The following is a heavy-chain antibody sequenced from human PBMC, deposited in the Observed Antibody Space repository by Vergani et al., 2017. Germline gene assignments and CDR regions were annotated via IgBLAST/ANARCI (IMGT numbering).Heavy chain of an antibody. V-gene: IGHV3-9*01. Sequence: EVQLVESGGGLVQPGRSLRLSCAASGFTFDDYAMHWVRQAPGKGLEWVSGISWNSGSIGYADSVKGRFTISRDNAKNSLYLQMNSLRAEDTAVYYCARVTTRYYYDSSGYPGACDIWGQGTMVTVSS. D-gene: IGHD3-22*01. J-gene: IGHJ3*02. CDR3: ARVTTRYYYDSSGYPGACDI. CDR1: GFTFDDYA. CDR2: ISWNSGSI.